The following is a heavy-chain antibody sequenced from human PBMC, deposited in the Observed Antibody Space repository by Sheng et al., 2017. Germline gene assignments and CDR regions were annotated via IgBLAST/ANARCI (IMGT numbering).Heavy chain of an antibody. J-gene: IGHJ3*02. V-gene: IGHV2-5*02. D-gene: IGHD2-15*01. Sequence: QITLKESGPTLVKPTQTLTLTCTFSGFSLSTSGVGVGWIRQPPGKALEWLALIYWDDDKRYSPSLKSRLTITKDTSKNQVVLTMTNMDPVDTATYYCAHSLGAGGPWSPERGTDAFDIWGQGTMVTVSS. CDR1: GFSLSTSGVG. CDR2: IYWDDDK. CDR3: AHSLGAGGPWSPERGTDAFDI.